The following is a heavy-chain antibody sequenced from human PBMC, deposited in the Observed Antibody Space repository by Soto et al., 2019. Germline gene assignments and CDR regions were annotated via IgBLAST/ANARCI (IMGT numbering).Heavy chain of an antibody. Sequence: ASVKVSCKASGYTFTSYAMHWVRQAPGQRLEWMGWINAGNGNTKYSQKFQGRVTITRDTSASTAYMELGSLRSEDTAVYYCANRSPKGYYYGMDVWGQGTTVTVSS. CDR2: INAGNGNT. CDR3: ANRSPKGYYYGMDV. CDR1: GYTFTSYA. V-gene: IGHV1-3*01. J-gene: IGHJ6*02. D-gene: IGHD3-10*01.